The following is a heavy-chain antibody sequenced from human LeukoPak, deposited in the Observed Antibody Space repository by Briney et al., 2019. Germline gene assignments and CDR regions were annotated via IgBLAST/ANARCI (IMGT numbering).Heavy chain of an antibody. CDR1: GGSISSSNW. V-gene: IGHV4-4*02. D-gene: IGHD4-17*01. CDR2: IYHSGST. Sequence: EPSGTLSLTCAVSGGSISSSNWWSWVRQPPGKGLEWIGEIYHSGSTNYNPSLKSRVTISVDKSKNQFSLKLSSVTAADTAVYYCARQNGDYGNYFDYWGQGTLVTVPS. CDR3: ARQNGDYGNYFDY. J-gene: IGHJ4*02.